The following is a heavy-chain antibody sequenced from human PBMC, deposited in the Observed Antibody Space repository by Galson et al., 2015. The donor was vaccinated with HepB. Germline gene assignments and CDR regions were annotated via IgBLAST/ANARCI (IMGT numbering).Heavy chain of an antibody. J-gene: IGHJ4*02. D-gene: IGHD3-22*01. CDR2: INPNSGGA. CDR1: GYTVIDFY. V-gene: IGHV1-2*06. CDR3: ARDYYDSSGHSRRLDY. Sequence: SVKVSCKASGYTVIDFYIHWIRQAPGQGLEWMGRINPNSGGANYAQKFQGRVTMTWDTSINKAYMELSRLRSDDTAVFYCARDYYDSSGHSRRLDYWGQGTLVTVSS.